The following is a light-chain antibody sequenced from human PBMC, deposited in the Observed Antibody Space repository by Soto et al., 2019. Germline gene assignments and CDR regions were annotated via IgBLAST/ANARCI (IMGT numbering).Light chain of an antibody. CDR1: QSVSSS. J-gene: IGKJ5*01. CDR2: DAS. CDR3: QQLSNWTPFT. Sequence: IKFTPPPATRSSYPAAIATLSCRASQSVSSSLAWYQQEPGQAPRLLIYDASNRPTGIPARFSGSGSGTDFTLTISSLEPEDFAVYYCQQLSNWTPFTFGQGTLLEIK. V-gene: IGKV3-11*01.